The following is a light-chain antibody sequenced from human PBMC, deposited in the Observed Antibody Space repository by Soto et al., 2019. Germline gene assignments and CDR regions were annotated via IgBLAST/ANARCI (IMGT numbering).Light chain of an antibody. CDR3: QQYGSSPNT. Sequence: EIVLTQSPGTLSLSPGERATLSSRASQSVSSSYLAWYQQKPGQAPRLLIYRASSRATGIPDRFSGSGSGTDFTLTISRLEPEDFAVYYCQQYGSSPNTFGQGTKLEIK. CDR1: QSVSSSY. J-gene: IGKJ2*01. V-gene: IGKV3-20*01. CDR2: RAS.